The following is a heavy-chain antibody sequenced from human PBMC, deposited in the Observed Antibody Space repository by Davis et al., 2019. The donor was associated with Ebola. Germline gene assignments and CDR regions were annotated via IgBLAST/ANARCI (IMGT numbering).Heavy chain of an antibody. D-gene: IGHD2-2*01. CDR2: ISAYNGNT. Sequence: ASVKVSCKASGGTFSSYAISWVRQAPGQGLEWMGWISAYNGNTNYAQKLQGRVTMTTDTSTSTAYMELRSLRSDDTAVYYCARVGYCSSTSCYSPYYYYYYGMDVWGQGTTVTVSS. J-gene: IGHJ6*02. CDR3: ARVGYCSSTSCYSPYYYYYYGMDV. CDR1: GGTFSSYA. V-gene: IGHV1-18*01.